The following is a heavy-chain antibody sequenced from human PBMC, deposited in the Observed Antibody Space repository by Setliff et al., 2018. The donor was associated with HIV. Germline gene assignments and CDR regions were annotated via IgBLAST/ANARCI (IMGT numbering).Heavy chain of an antibody. J-gene: IGHJ3*02. CDR3: ARLPWGGSNLDNSGAFDI. D-gene: IGHD1-26*01. CDR1: GGSISSGYY. CDR2: IYHSGNT. Sequence: SETLSLTCTVSGGSISSGYYWGWIRQSPGKGLEWIGSIYHSGNTYYNPSLKSRLTMSIDTSKRQFYLNLKSVTAADTAVYFCARLPWGGSNLDNSGAFDIWGQGTMVTV. V-gene: IGHV4-38-2*02.